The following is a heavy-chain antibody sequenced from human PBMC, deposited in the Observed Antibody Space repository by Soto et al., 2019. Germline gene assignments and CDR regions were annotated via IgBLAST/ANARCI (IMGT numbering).Heavy chain of an antibody. D-gene: IGHD2-21*02. V-gene: IGHV4-59*08. J-gene: IGHJ5*02. CDR2: IYYSGTT. Sequence: SETLSLTCTVSGGSISTYTWNWIRQPPGKGLEWIGYIYYSGTTYYNPSLNSRVTMSVDTSKNQFSLKLSSVTAADTAVYHCARRVTMASVTAGNDNWFDPWGQGTLVTVS. CDR3: ARRVTMASVTAGNDNWFDP. CDR1: GGSISTYT.